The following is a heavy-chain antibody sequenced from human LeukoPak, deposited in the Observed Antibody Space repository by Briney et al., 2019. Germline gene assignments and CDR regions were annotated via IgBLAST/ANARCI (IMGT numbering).Heavy chain of an antibody. D-gene: IGHD6-19*01. Sequence: SETLSLTCTVSGGSISSYYWSWIRQPPGKGLEWIGYIYYSGSTNYNPSLKSRVTISVDTSKNQFSLKLSSVTAADTAVYYCARFYSSGAPFDYWGQGTLVTVSS. CDR3: ARFYSSGAPFDY. CDR2: IYYSGST. J-gene: IGHJ4*02. CDR1: GGSISSYY. V-gene: IGHV4-59*01.